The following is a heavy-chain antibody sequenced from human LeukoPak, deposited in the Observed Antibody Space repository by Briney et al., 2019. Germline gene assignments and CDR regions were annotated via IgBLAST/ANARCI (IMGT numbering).Heavy chain of an antibody. CDR2: ISTDGSRT. D-gene: IGHD6-6*01. CDR1: GFTFSSYW. J-gene: IGHJ4*02. V-gene: IGHV3-74*01. Sequence: GGSLRLSCAASGFTFSSYWMHWVRQAPGKGLVWVSRISTDGSRTIYADSVKGRFTISRNNAKKTLHLQMNSLRAEDTAVYYCAREDSSSLAVVDYWGQGTLVTVSS. CDR3: AREDSSSLAVVDY.